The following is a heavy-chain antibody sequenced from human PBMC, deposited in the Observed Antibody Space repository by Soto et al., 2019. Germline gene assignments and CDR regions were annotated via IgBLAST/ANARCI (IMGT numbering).Heavy chain of an antibody. CDR1: GGSINRGGYY. CDR2: IYYSGST. D-gene: IGHD4-17*01. V-gene: IGHV4-31*03. Sequence: PSETLSLTCTVSGGSINRGGYYWNWIRQHPGKGLEWIGYIYYSGSTYYNPSLKSRVTISVDTSKNQFSLKLSSVTAADTAVYYGLRSSQSTVTTSDYWGQGPLVTVSS. CDR3: LRSSQSTVTTSDY. J-gene: IGHJ4*02.